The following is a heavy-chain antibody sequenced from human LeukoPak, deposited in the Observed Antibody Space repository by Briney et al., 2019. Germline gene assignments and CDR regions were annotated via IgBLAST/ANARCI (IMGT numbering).Heavy chain of an antibody. CDR2: IYPGDSDT. CDR1: GYSFSNYW. D-gene: IGHD2-15*01. CDR3: ARHLHCSGGSCYGLNWFDP. V-gene: IGHV5-51*01. J-gene: IGHJ5*02. Sequence: GESLKISCQGSGYSFSNYWIGWVRQVPGKGLEWMGLIYPGDSDTGYSPSFQGQVTISADKSISTAYLQWSSLKASDTAMYYCARHLHCSGGSCYGLNWFDPWGQGTLVTVSS.